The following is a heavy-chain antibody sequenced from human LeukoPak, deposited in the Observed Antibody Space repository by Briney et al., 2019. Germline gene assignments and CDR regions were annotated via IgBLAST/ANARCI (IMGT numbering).Heavy chain of an antibody. J-gene: IGHJ6*04. D-gene: IGHD3-10*01. V-gene: IGHV4-34*01. CDR1: GGSFSGYY. Sequence: SETLSLTCAVYGGSFSGYYWSWIRQPPGKGLEWIGEINHRGSTNHNPPLKSRVTISVDTSKNQFSLKLTSVTASDTAVYYCARHRRFGDLSSYYYGMDVWGKGTTVTVSS. CDR3: ARHRRFGDLSSYYYGMDV. CDR2: INHRGST.